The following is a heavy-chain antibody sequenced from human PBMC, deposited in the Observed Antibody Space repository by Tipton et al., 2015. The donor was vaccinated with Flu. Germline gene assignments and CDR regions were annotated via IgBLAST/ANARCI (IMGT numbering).Heavy chain of an antibody. CDR2: VYYSGTT. D-gene: IGHD2-15*01. CDR1: GASISSGSYY. CDR3: ARVLVVAATPFDY. J-gene: IGHJ4*02. V-gene: IGHV4-39*07. Sequence: LSLTCTVSGASISSGSYYWAWIRQPPGKGLEWVGSVYYSGTTYYNPSLKSRVTISVDTSKNQFSLKVSPVTAAATAVYYCARVLVVAATPFDYWGQGILVIVSS.